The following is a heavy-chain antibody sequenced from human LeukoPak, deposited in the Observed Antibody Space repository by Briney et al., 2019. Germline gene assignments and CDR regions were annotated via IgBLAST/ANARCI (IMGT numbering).Heavy chain of an antibody. CDR2: INHSRST. Sequence: SETLSLTCAVYGGSFSGYYWSWIRQPPGKGLEWIGEINHSRSTNYNPSLKSRVTISVDTSKNQFSLNLSSVTAADTAVYFCARNAFDIWGQGTMVTVSP. CDR1: GGSFSGYY. V-gene: IGHV4-34*01. J-gene: IGHJ3*02. CDR3: ARNAFDI.